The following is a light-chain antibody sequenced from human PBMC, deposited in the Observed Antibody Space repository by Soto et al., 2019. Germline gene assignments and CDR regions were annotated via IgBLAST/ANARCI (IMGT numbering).Light chain of an antibody. J-gene: IGKJ4*01. CDR1: QSISSW. CDR2: KAS. CDR3: QQYYTYPT. Sequence: DIQMTQSPSTLSASVGDRVTITCRASQSISSWLAWYQQKPGKAPKLLIYKASTLESGVASRFSGSGSGTEFTLTISSLQPDDLASYYCQQYYTYPTFGGGTKVEI. V-gene: IGKV1-5*03.